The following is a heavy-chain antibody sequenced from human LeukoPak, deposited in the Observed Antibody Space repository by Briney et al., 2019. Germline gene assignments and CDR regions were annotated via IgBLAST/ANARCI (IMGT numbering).Heavy chain of an antibody. CDR3: ARAIMVRGATDY. CDR2: ISSSSTI. Sequence: PGGSLRLSCAASGFTFSSYNMNWVRQAPGKGLEWISFISSSSTIYYADSVKGRFTISRDNAKNSLYLQMNSLRDEDTAVYYCARAIMVRGATDYWGQGTLVTVSS. J-gene: IGHJ4*02. D-gene: IGHD3-10*01. CDR1: GFTFSSYN. V-gene: IGHV3-48*02.